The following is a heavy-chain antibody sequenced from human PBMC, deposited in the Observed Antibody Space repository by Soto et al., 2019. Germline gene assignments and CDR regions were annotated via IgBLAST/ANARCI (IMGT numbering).Heavy chain of an antibody. Sequence: SETLSLTCTVSGGSISSSSYYWGWIRQPPGKGLEWIGYIYHSGSTCYNPSLKSRVTISVDRSKNQFSLKLSSVTAADTAVYYCARDNPYYDSSGPYGHGAFDIWGQGTMVTVSS. J-gene: IGHJ3*02. CDR3: ARDNPYYDSSGPYGHGAFDI. V-gene: IGHV4-39*07. CDR1: GGSISSSSYY. D-gene: IGHD3-22*01. CDR2: IYHSGST.